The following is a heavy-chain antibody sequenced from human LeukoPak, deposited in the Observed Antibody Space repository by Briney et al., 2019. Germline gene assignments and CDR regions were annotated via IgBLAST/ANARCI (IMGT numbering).Heavy chain of an antibody. CDR1: GGSISSYY. D-gene: IGHD3-10*01. CDR2: IYTSGST. CDR3: ARGSVPGSSHLSWVYYYYYMDV. Sequence: PSETLSLTCTVSGGSISSYYWSWIRQPAGKGLEWIGRIYTSGSTNYNPSLKSRVTISVDTSKNQFSLKLSSVTAADTAVYYCARGSVPGSSHLSWVYYYYYMDVWGKGTTVTISS. V-gene: IGHV4-4*07. J-gene: IGHJ6*03.